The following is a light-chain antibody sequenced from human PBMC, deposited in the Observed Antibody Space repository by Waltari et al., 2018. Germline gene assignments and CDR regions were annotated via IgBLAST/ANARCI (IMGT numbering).Light chain of an antibody. J-gene: IGLJ3*02. CDR1: NSHLGRDI. CDR3: ATWDASLDTWV. Sequence: QSVVTQPPSASGTPGPRVPPSCSGSNSHLGRDIVNWYQQFPGTAPKPLIYANNQRPSGVPGRFSASRSGTSASLVISGLQSEDEADYYCATWDASLDTWVFGGGTKVTVL. V-gene: IGLV1-44*01. CDR2: ANN.